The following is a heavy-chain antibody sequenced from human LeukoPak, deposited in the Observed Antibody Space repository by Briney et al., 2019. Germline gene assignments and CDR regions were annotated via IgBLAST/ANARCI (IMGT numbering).Heavy chain of an antibody. CDR1: GYSFTTYW. CDR3: ARHGTGPYFDY. J-gene: IGHJ4*02. D-gene: IGHD3/OR15-3a*01. Sequence: GEPLKISCKGSGYSFTTYWIGWVRQMPGKGLECMGIIYPGDSDTRYSPSFQGQVTISADKSLSTAYLQWSSLKASDTAMYYCARHGTGPYFDYWGQGTLVTVSS. CDR2: IYPGDSDT. V-gene: IGHV5-51*01.